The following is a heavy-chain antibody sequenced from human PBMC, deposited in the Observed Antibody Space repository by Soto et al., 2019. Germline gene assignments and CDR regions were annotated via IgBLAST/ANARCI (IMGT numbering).Heavy chain of an antibody. Sequence: SVKVSCKASGGTFSSYTISWVRQAPGQGLEWMGRIIPILGIANYAQKFQGRVTITADKSTSTAYMELSSLRSEDTAVYYCARDGTGSYFTDYYYGMDVWGKGTTVTVS. CDR2: IIPILGIA. J-gene: IGHJ6*04. CDR1: GGTFSSYT. CDR3: ARDGTGSYFTDYYYGMDV. V-gene: IGHV1-69*04. D-gene: IGHD3-10*01.